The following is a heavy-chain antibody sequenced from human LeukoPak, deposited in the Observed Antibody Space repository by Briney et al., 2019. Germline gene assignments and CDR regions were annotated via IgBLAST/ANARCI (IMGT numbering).Heavy chain of an antibody. Sequence: GGSLRLSCKGSGYSFTSYWIGWVRQMPGKGLEWMGIIYPGDSDTRYSPSFQGQVTISADKSISTAYLQWSSLKASDTAMYYCARRGYCSGGSCYIFDYWGQGTLVTVPS. J-gene: IGHJ4*02. D-gene: IGHD2-15*01. V-gene: IGHV5-51*01. CDR3: ARRGYCSGGSCYIFDY. CDR2: IYPGDSDT. CDR1: GYSFTSYW.